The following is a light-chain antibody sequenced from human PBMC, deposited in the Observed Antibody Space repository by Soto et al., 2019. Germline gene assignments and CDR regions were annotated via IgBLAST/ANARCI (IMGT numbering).Light chain of an antibody. CDR3: QQYGSSPWT. CDR2: GAS. CDR1: QTIRSNY. J-gene: IGKJ1*01. V-gene: IGKV3-20*01. Sequence: ETVLTQSPGTLSLSPGERATLSCRASQTIRSNYLAWYRQTPGQAPSLLIYGASNRATGIADRFSGSGSGTDFTLIISRVEPEDFALYYCQQYGSSPWTFGQGTKVEIK.